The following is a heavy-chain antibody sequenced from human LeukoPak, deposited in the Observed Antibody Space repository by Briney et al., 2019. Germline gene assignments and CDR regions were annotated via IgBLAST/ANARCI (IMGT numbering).Heavy chain of an antibody. Sequence: GGSLRLSCAASVFTFNTYVMHWVRQAPGKGLEWVAVMSYDGSDKVYADSVKGRFTISRDNSKNTLYLQMNSLRAEDKAVYYCARGGDYDILPGYSDFDYWGQGTLVTVSS. D-gene: IGHD3-9*01. CDR2: MSYDGSDK. V-gene: IGHV3-30*03. CDR3: ARGGDYDILPGYSDFDY. J-gene: IGHJ4*02. CDR1: VFTFNTYV.